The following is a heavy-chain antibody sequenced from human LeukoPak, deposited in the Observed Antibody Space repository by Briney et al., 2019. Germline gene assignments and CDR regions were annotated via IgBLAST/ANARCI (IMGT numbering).Heavy chain of an antibody. CDR2: IYYSGST. CDR3: ARVGRVGLLSRDYMDV. D-gene: IGHD2-2*01. Sequence: SETLSLTCTVSGGSISSYYWSWIRQPPGKGLEWIGYIYYSGSTNYNPSLKSRVTISVDTSKNQFSLKLSSVTAADTAVYYCARVGRVGLLSRDYMDVWGKGTTVTVSS. CDR1: GGSISSYY. J-gene: IGHJ6*03. V-gene: IGHV4-59*01.